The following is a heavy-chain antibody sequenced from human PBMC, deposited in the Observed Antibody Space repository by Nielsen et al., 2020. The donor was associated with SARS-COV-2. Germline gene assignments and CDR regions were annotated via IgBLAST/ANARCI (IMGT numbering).Heavy chain of an antibody. CDR2: INPSSGST. Sequence: ASVKVSRKASGYTFTSYYIYWVRQAPVQGLEWMGIINPSSGSTSYAQNFQGRVTMTRDTSTSTVYMELSSLRSEDTAMYYCARSDSSSWYGNDHWGQGTLVTVSS. D-gene: IGHD6-13*01. CDR1: GYTFTSYY. V-gene: IGHV1-46*01. CDR3: ARSDSSSWYGNDH. J-gene: IGHJ4*02.